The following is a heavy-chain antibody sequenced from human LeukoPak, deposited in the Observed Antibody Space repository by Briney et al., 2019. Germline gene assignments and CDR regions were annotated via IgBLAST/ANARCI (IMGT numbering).Heavy chain of an antibody. CDR1: GFTFSSYW. Sequence: GGSLRLSCAASGFTFSSYWMSWVRQAPGKGLEWVANIKQDGSEKYYVDSVKGRFTISRDNSKNTLYLQMNSLRAEDTAVYYCAREREGSGWSGVRYWGQGTLVTVSS. J-gene: IGHJ4*02. V-gene: IGHV3-7*01. D-gene: IGHD6-19*01. CDR2: IKQDGSEK. CDR3: AREREGSGWSGVRY.